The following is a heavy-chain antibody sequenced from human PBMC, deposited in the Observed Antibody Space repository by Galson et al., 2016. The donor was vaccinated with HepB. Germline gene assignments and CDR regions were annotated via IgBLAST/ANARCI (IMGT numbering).Heavy chain of an antibody. D-gene: IGHD1-1*01. CDR1: RGSISSYY. CDR3: ARTGNFDY. CDR2: IAYSGNA. J-gene: IGHJ4*02. Sequence: SETLSLTCTISRGSISSYYWSWIRQPPGKGLEWIGYIAYSGNAHYNPSLKSRVTISLDKSKDQVSLKLRSVTPPDTAVYYRARTGNFDYWGQGTPVAVSS. V-gene: IGHV4-59*01.